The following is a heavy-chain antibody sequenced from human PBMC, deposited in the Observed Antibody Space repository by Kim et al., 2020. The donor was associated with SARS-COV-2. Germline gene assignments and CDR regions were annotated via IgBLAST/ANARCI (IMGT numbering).Heavy chain of an antibody. Sequence: RFTIYRDNAKNSLYLQMNSLRAEDTALYYCAKDIFSLRLAAPILGGIFDYWGQGTLVTVSS. CDR3: AKDIFSLRLAAPILGGIFDY. J-gene: IGHJ4*02. V-gene: IGHV3-9*01. D-gene: IGHD6-6*01.